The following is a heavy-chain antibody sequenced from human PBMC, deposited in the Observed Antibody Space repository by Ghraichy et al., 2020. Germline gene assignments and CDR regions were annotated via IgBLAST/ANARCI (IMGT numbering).Heavy chain of an antibody. CDR2: ISYDGSNK. D-gene: IGHD1-26*01. CDR1: GFTFSTYG. Sequence: GGSLRLSCAASGFTFSTYGMHWVRQAPGKGLEWVAVISYDGSNKYYADSVKGRFIISRDNSKNTLYMQMNSLRAEATAVYYCAKDRRWELLAGPVDYWGQGTLVTVSS. J-gene: IGHJ4*02. CDR3: AKDRRWELLAGPVDY. V-gene: IGHV3-30*18.